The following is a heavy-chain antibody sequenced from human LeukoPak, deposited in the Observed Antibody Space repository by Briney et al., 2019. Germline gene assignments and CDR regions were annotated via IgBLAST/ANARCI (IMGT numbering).Heavy chain of an antibody. D-gene: IGHD6-6*01. Sequence: GRSLRLSCAASGFSFTNYSVHWVRQAPGKGLEWVPLISDDGSNKYYADSVKGRFTISRDNAKNTLYLQMSSLRSEDTAVYYCARTYGSSADAFDIWGQGTMVTVSS. CDR3: ARTYGSSADAFDI. J-gene: IGHJ3*02. CDR1: GFSFTNYS. V-gene: IGHV3-30*04. CDR2: ISDDGSNK.